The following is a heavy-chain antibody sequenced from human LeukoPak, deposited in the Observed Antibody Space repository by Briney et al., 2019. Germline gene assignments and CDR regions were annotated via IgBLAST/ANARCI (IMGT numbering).Heavy chain of an antibody. CDR2: ISGSGGST. D-gene: IGHD4-17*01. J-gene: IGHJ4*02. V-gene: IGHV3-23*01. CDR1: GFTFSSYA. Sequence: PGGSLRLSCAASGFTFSSYAMSWVRQAPGKGLEWVSAISGSGGSTYYADSVKGRFTISRDNSKNTLYLQMSSLRAEDTAVYYCAKGSATVTTGDYFDYWGQGTLVTVSS. CDR3: AKGSATVTTGDYFDY.